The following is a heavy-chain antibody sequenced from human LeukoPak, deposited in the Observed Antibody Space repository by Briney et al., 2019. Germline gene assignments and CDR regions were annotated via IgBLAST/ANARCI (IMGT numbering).Heavy chain of an antibody. CDR2: IKQDGSEK. D-gene: IGHD6-19*01. CDR1: GFTFSNFW. Sequence: GGSLRLSCAASGFTFSNFWMSWVRQAPGKGLEWVANIKQDGSEKYYVDSVKGRFTISRDNAKNSPYLQMNSLRAEDTALYYCARFYSSGWHEGGHFDYWGQGTLVTVSS. V-gene: IGHV3-7*01. J-gene: IGHJ4*02. CDR3: ARFYSSGWHEGGHFDY.